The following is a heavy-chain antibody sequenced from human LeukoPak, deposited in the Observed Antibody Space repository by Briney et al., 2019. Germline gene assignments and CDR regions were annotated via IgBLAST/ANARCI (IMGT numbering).Heavy chain of an antibody. D-gene: IGHD3-16*02. CDR1: GFTFSSYS. CDR2: ISSSSSYI. J-gene: IGHJ4*02. Sequence: GGSLRLSCVASGFTFSSYSMNWVRQAPGKGLEWVSSISSSSSYIYYADSVKGRFTISRDNAKNSLYLQMNSLRAEDTVVYYCAVLRSYRSFPPADYWGQGTLVTVSS. V-gene: IGHV3-21*01. CDR3: AVLRSYRSFPPADY.